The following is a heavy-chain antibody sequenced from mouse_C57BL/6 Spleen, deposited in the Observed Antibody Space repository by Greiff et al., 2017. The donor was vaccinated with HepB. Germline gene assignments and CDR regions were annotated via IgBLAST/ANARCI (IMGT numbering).Heavy chain of an antibody. CDR1: GYSITSDY. Sequence: EVKLVESGPGLAKPSQTLSLTCSVTGYSITSDYWNWIRKLPGNKLEYMGYISYSGSTYYHPSLKSRISITRDTSKNQYYLQLNSVTTEDTATYYCARYLAGSSDWYFDVWGTGTTVTVSS. V-gene: IGHV3-8*01. J-gene: IGHJ1*03. CDR2: ISYSGST. D-gene: IGHD1-1*01. CDR3: ARYLAGSSDWYFDV.